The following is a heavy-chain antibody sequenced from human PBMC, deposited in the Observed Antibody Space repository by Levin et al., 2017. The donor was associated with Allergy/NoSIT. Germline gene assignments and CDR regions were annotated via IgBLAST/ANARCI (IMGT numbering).Heavy chain of an antibody. Sequence: PGGSLRLSCSASVSSIDEYAMHWVRQAPGKGLEWVSSISWNSGNIDYADSVKGRFTIFRDNAKNSLYLRMKSLRAEDTALYYCAKDISRRGYWSGSRLFGMDIWGQGTTVTVSS. CDR3: AKDISRRGYWSGSRLFGMDI. D-gene: IGHD3-3*01. V-gene: IGHV3-9*01. CDR2: ISWNSGNI. CDR1: VSSIDEYA. J-gene: IGHJ6*02.